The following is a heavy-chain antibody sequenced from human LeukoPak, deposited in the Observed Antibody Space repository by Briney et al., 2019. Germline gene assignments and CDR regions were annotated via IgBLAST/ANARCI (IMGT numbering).Heavy chain of an antibody. CDR2: IYSGGRT. J-gene: IGHJ4*02. CDR3: ARGGLAGTAAAGTRHFDY. V-gene: IGHV3-66*01. CDR1: GFTFSTYA. Sequence: GGSLRLSCAASGFTFSTYAMSWVRQAPGKGLEWVSLIYSGGRTYYADSVKGRFTISRDNAKNTLYLQMNSLRAEDTAVYYCARGGLAGTAAAGTRHFDYWGQGTLVTVSS. D-gene: IGHD6-13*01.